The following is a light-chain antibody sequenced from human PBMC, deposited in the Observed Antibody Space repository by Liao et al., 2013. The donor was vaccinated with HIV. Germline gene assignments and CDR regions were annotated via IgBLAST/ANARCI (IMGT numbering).Light chain of an antibody. J-gene: IGLJ1*01. CDR1: NIGSKS. CDR3: QVWDSSSDHV. V-gene: IGLV3-21*04. CDR2: NDS. Sequence: SYELTQTPSVSVAPGKTASITCGGNNIGSKSVHWYQQKPGQAPVLVIYNDSDRPSGIPERFSGSNSGNTATLTISRVEVGDEADYFCQVWDSSSDHVFGTGTKVSVL.